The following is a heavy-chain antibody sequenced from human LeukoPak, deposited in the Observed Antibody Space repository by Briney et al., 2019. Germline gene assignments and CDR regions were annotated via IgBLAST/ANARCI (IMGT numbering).Heavy chain of an antibody. V-gene: IGHV3-66*01. CDR1: GFTVSSNY. J-gene: IGHJ3*02. CDR3: ARDRHLNCGGDCYTPGDAFDI. CDR2: IYSGGST. Sequence: GGSLRLSCAASGFTVSSNYMSWVRQAPGKGLEWVSVIYSGGSTYYADSVKGRFTISRDNSKNTLYLQMNSLRAEDTAVYYCARDRHLNCGGDCYTPGDAFDIWGQGTMVTVSS. D-gene: IGHD2-21*02.